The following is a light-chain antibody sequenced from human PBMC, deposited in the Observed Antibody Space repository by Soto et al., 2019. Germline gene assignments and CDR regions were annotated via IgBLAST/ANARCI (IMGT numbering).Light chain of an antibody. V-gene: IGKV1-39*01. Sequence: DIQMTQSPSSLSASVGDRVTITCRASQTISTYLNWYQQKPGKAPRLLIYDASSLLSGVPSRFSGSGSGTDFTLTIASLQPEDFATYYCQQYNIGYTFGQGTRLDIK. CDR1: QTISTY. CDR3: QQYNIGYT. J-gene: IGKJ2*01. CDR2: DAS.